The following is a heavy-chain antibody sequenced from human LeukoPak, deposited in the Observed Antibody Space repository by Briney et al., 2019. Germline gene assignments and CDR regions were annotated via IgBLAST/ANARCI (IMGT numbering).Heavy chain of an antibody. CDR1: GYTFTGYY. Sequence: ASVKVSCKASGYTFTGYYMHWVRQAPGQGLEWMGRINPNSGGTNYAQKFQGRVTMTRNTSIGTAYMELSRLRSDDTAVYYCARKYTRSTRAFDIWGQGTMVTVSS. CDR3: ARKYTRSTRAFDI. J-gene: IGHJ3*02. V-gene: IGHV1-2*06. D-gene: IGHD1-1*01. CDR2: INPNSGGT.